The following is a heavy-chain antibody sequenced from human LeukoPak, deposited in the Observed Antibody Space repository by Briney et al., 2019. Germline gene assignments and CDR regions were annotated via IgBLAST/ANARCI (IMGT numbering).Heavy chain of an antibody. CDR3: ATANSGPDI. Sequence: QTGGFLRLSCAASGFTFSSYWMHWVRQAPGKGLVWVTRISADGSYTLYADSVKGRFTISRDSAKNTLYLQMNSLRAEDTAVYYCATANSGPDIWGQGTTVTVSS. V-gene: IGHV3-74*01. CDR2: ISADGSYT. J-gene: IGHJ3*02. CDR1: GFTFSSYW. D-gene: IGHD1-1*01.